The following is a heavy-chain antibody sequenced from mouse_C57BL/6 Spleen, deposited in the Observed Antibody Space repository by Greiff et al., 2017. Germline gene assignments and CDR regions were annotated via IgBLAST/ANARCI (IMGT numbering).Heavy chain of an antibody. V-gene: IGHV1-80*01. CDR3: ARRDSSYGYCDV. Sequence: QVQLQQSVAELVKPGASVKLSCKASGYAFSSYWMNWVKQRPGKGLEGIGQIYPGDGATNYNGQFKGQATLTADKSYSTAYMQLSSLTSEDSAVYFCARRDSSYGYCDVGGTGTTVTVSS. D-gene: IGHD1-1*01. CDR2: IYPGDGAT. J-gene: IGHJ1*03. CDR1: GYAFSSYW.